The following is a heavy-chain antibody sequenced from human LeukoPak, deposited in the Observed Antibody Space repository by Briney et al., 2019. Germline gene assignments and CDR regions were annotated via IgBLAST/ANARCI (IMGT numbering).Heavy chain of an antibody. CDR2: IVPNSGGT. J-gene: IGHJ4*02. CDR3: ARADQLLRRAGETGFDY. Sequence: GASVKVSCKASGYTFTGYYMHWVRQAPGQGLEWMGWIVPNSGGTNYAQKFQGRVTMTRDTSISTAYMELSRLRSDDTAVYYCARADQLLRRAGETGFDYWGQGTLVTVSS. CDR1: GYTFTGYY. D-gene: IGHD2-2*01. V-gene: IGHV1-2*02.